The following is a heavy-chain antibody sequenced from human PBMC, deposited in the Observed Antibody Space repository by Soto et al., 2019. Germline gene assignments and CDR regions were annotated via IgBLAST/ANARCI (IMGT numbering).Heavy chain of an antibody. J-gene: IGHJ6*02. Sequence: ASVKVSCKASGYTFTSYYMHWVRQAPGQGLEWMGIINPSGGSTSYAQKFQGRVTMTRDTSTSTVYMELSSLRSEDTAVYYCAREGILTGYQPRDYYYGMDVWGQGTTVTVSS. CDR1: GYTFTSYY. CDR3: AREGILTGYQPRDYYYGMDV. CDR2: INPSGGST. V-gene: IGHV1-46*01. D-gene: IGHD3-9*01.